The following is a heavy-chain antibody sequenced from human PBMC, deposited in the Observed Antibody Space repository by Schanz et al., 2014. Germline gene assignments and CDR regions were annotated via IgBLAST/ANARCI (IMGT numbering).Heavy chain of an antibody. D-gene: IGHD5-12*01. CDR1: GFTFSSYA. Sequence: QVQLLQFGGGVVQPGRSLRLSYAASGFTFSSYAMHWVRQAPGKGLEWVALISNDGSIKYYADSVEGRFTISRDNSRNTLYLQMNSLRTEDTAVYYCASPSGYSDYGTYFDFWGQGTLVTVSS. CDR2: ISNDGSIK. J-gene: IGHJ4*02. V-gene: IGHV3-30-3*01. CDR3: ASPSGYSDYGTYFDF.